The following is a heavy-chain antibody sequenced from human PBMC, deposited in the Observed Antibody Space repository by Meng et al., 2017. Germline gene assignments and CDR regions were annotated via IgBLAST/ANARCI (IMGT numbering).Heavy chain of an antibody. CDR3: AGIFGELFDWLDP. J-gene: IGHJ5*02. V-gene: IGHV3-74*01. D-gene: IGHD3-10*02. CDR2: INSDGSST. CDR1: GFTFSSYW. Sequence: GESLKISCAASGFTFSSYWMHWVRQAPGKGLVWVSRINSDGSSTSYADSVKGRFTIYRDNAKNTLYLQMNGLRAEDTAVYYCAGIFGELFDWLDPWGQGTLVTVSS.